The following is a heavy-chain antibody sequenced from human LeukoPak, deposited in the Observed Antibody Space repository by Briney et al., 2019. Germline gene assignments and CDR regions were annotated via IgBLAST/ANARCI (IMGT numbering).Heavy chain of an antibody. CDR2: IYYSGST. Sequence: SETLSLTCTVSVGSISSYYWSWMRHPPGKGLEWIMYIYYSGSTNYNRFLKSRVTLSVGPCQNQFVLTMGSLTAADPGVFYCGRPSMVRGVIITHPLGFDYWGQGNLGTASS. CDR1: VGSISSYY. J-gene: IGHJ4*02. CDR3: GRPSMVRGVIITHPLGFDY. V-gene: IGHV4-59*08. D-gene: IGHD3-10*01.